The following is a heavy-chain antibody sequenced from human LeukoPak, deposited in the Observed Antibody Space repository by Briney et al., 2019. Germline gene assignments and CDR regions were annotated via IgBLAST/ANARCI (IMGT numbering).Heavy chain of an antibody. CDR2: MNPNSGNT. V-gene: IGHV1-8*01. D-gene: IGHD5-18*01. CDR1: GYTFTSYD. J-gene: IGHJ3*02. CDR3: ARGFSTGTWIQLWSYHDAFDI. Sequence: ASVKVSCKASGYTFTSYDINWVRQATGQGLEWMGWMNPNSGNTGYAQKFQGRVTMTRNTSISTAYMELSSLRSEDTAVYYCARGFSTGTWIQLWSYHDAFDIWGQGTMVTVSS.